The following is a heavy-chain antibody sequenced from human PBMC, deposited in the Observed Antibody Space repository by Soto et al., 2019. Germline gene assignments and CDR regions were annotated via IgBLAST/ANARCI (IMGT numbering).Heavy chain of an antibody. CDR3: ARDPLAIVRGIQHFDY. V-gene: IGHV3-48*03. J-gene: IGHJ4*02. CDR1: GFTFSSYE. Sequence: GGSLRLSCAASGFTFSSYEMNWVRQAPGKGLEWVSYITSSGTTIYYADSVKGRFTISRDNAKNSLYLQMNSLRAEDMAVYYCARDPLAIVRGIQHFDYWGQGTLVTVSS. D-gene: IGHD3-10*01. CDR2: ITSSGTTI.